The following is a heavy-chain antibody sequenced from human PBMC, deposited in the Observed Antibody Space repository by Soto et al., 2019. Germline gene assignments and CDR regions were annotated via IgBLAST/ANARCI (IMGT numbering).Heavy chain of an antibody. CDR3: AKDLGSVVVAARLSIPFFY. Sequence: PGGSLSLSYAAFGFSFSSYAMSWVREAPGKGLEWVSAISASGGSTYYADSVKGRFTISKDNSKNTLYLQMNSLRAEDTAVYYCAKDLGSVVVAARLSIPFFYWGQGTLVTVSS. CDR2: ISASGGST. CDR1: GFSFSSYA. D-gene: IGHD2-15*01. V-gene: IGHV3-23*01. J-gene: IGHJ4*02.